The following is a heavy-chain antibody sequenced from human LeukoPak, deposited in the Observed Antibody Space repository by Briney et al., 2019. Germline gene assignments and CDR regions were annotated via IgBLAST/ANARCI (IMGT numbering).Heavy chain of an antibody. D-gene: IGHD3-22*01. J-gene: IGHJ4*02. V-gene: IGHV5-51*01. CDR3: AITYYYDSSGYQTVDY. Sequence: GESLKISCKGSGYSFTSYWIGWVRQMPGEGLEWMGIIYPGDSDTRYSPSFQGQVTISADKSINTAYLQWSSLKASDTAMYYCAITYYYDSSGYQTVDYWGQGTLVTVSS. CDR2: IYPGDSDT. CDR1: GYSFTSYW.